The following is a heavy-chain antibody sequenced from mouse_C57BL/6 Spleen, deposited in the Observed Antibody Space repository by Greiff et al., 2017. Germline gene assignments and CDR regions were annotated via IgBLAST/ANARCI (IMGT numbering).Heavy chain of an antibody. V-gene: IGHV1-55*01. J-gene: IGHJ4*01. Sequence: EQPGAELVKPGASVKMSCKASGYTFTSYWITWVKQRPGQGLEWIGDIYPGSGSTNYNEKFKSKATLTVDTSSSTAYMQLSSLTSEDSAVYYCARYGLDAMDYWGQGTSVTVSS. CDR2: IYPGSGST. CDR3: ARYGLDAMDY. D-gene: IGHD1-1*01. CDR1: GYTFTSYW.